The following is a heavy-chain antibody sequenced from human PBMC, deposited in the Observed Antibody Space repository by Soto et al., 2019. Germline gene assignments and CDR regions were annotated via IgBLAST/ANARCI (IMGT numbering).Heavy chain of an antibody. J-gene: IGHJ3*01. Sequence: GESLKISCKFSGYSFTSYWIGWVRQMPGKGLEWMGIIYPGDSDTRYSPSFQGHVTISADKSFTTVYLQWSSLKASDTAMYYCAQSPRLTEALDLWGQGTMVTVSS. CDR3: AQSPRLTEALDL. CDR2: IYPGDSDT. V-gene: IGHV5-51*01. CDR1: GYSFTSYW.